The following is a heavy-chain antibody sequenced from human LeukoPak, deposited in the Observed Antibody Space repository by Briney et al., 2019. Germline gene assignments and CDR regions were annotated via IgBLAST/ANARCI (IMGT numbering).Heavy chain of an antibody. J-gene: IGHJ4*02. CDR1: GFTFDDYG. CDR2: INWNGGST. V-gene: IGHV3-20*04. D-gene: IGHD5-18*01. Sequence: GGSLRLSCAASGFTFDDYGMSWVRHAPGKGLEWVSGINWNGGSTGYADSVKGRFTISRDNSKNSLYLQMNSLRNEDTALYYCAKVRYNNGYFDDWGQGTLVTVSS. CDR3: AKVRYNNGYFDD.